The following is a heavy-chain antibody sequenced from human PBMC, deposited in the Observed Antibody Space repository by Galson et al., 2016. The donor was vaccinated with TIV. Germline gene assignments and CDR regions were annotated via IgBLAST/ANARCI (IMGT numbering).Heavy chain of an antibody. J-gene: IGHJ4*02. D-gene: IGHD3-22*01. CDR1: GFTLSDYY. V-gene: IGHV3-11*01. Sequence: SLRLSCAASGFTLSDYYMTWIRQAPGKGLEWLSHISYSGSAKYDADSMKGRLTMSRDIAKNSMYLQMSSRRAEDTAVYFWAKMDSSGFDYVRRFDFWGQGTLATVSS. CDR2: ISYSGSAK. CDR3: AKMDSSGFDYVRRFDF.